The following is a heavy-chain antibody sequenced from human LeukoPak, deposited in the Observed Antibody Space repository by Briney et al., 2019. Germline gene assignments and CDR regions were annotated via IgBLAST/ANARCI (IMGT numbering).Heavy chain of an antibody. CDR2: INHSGST. J-gene: IGHJ5*02. Sequence: SETLSLTCAVHGGSFSGYYWSWIRQPPGKGLEWIGEINHSGSTNYNPSLKSRVTISVDTSKNQFSLKLSSVTAADTAVYYCARESSGYYLRFWFDPWGQGTLVTVSS. D-gene: IGHD3-22*01. CDR1: GGSFSGYY. V-gene: IGHV4-34*01. CDR3: ARESSGYYLRFWFDP.